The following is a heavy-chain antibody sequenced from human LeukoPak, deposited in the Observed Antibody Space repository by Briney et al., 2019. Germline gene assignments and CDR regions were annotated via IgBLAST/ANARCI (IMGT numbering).Heavy chain of an antibody. V-gene: IGHV1-18*01. D-gene: IGHD6-13*01. CDR3: ARDANGIAAAGPWGGMDV. J-gene: IGHJ6*02. Sequence: ASVKVSCKASGYTFTNYGISWVRLAPGQGLEWMGWISAYNGNTNYAQKLQGRVTMTTDTSTSTAYMELRSLRSDDTAVYYCARDANGIAAAGPWGGMDVWGQGTTVTVSS. CDR1: GYTFTNYG. CDR2: ISAYNGNT.